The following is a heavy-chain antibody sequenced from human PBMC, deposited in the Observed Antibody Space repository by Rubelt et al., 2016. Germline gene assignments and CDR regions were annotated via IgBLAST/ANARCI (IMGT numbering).Heavy chain of an antibody. J-gene: IGHJ4*02. Sequence: QVQLQQWGAGLLKPSETLSLPCAVYGGSFSGYYWSWIRQPPGKGLEWIGEINHSGSTNYNPSLKSRVTISVDTSKNQFSLKLSSVTAADTAVYYCARVSGWYRAPGQDFDYWGQGTLVTVSS. V-gene: IGHV4-34*01. CDR1: GGSFSGYY. CDR3: ARVSGWYRAPGQDFDY. CDR2: INHSGST. D-gene: IGHD6-19*01.